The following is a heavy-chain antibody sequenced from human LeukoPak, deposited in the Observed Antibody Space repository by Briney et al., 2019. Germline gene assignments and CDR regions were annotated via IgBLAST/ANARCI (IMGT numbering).Heavy chain of an antibody. CDR1: GFTFSSYA. D-gene: IGHD5-18*01. Sequence: GGSLSLSCAASGFTFSSYAMSWVRHAPGKALECVSAISGSGGSTYYAASVKGRFTISRDNSKNTLYLQLNSMRAEDTAVYYCAKERGYSYCGRHDAFDIWGQGTMVTVSS. J-gene: IGHJ3*02. CDR2: ISGSGGST. V-gene: IGHV3-23*01. CDR3: AKERGYSYCGRHDAFDI.